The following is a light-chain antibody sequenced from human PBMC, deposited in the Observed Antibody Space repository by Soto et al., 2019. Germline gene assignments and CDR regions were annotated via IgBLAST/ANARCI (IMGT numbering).Light chain of an antibody. CDR3: SSYTSSREV. Sequence: QSVLTQPASVSGSPGQSITISCTGTSSDVGGYNYVSWYQQHPGKAPKLMIYDVSNRPSGVSNRFSGSKSGNTASLTISGLQAEDEADYYCSSYTSSREVFGTGTKVTV. CDR2: DVS. CDR1: SSDVGGYNY. J-gene: IGLJ1*01. V-gene: IGLV2-14*01.